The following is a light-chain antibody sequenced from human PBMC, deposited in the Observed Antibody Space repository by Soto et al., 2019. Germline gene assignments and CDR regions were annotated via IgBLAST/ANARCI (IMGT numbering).Light chain of an antibody. CDR1: QSISNH. CDR2: AAS. V-gene: IGKV1-39*01. CDR3: QHSYTTPPWT. Sequence: DIQMPQYKSSLSASVEDRVIITCRASQSISNHLNWYQQKPGKAPNLLISAASNLQSGVPSRFSGSGSGTDFTLTISSLQPEDFATYYCQHSYTTPPWTFGQRTNVDIK. J-gene: IGKJ1*01.